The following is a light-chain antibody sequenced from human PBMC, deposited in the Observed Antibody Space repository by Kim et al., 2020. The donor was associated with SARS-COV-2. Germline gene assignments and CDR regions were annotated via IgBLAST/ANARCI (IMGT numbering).Light chain of an antibody. Sequence: EIVLTQSPATLSLSPGERATLSCRASQSVTTYLDWYQQRPGQAPRLLIYDASNRASGIPARFSGSGYGTDFTLTISSLEPEDFAVYYCHHRSDWPLTFGGGTKVDIK. V-gene: IGKV3-11*01. CDR3: HHRSDWPLT. CDR1: QSVTTY. J-gene: IGKJ4*01. CDR2: DAS.